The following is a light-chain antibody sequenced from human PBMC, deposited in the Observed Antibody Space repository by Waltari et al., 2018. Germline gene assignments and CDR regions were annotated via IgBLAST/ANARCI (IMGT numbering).Light chain of an antibody. CDR3: CSYAGSYILV. CDR2: DVT. V-gene: IGLV2-11*01. Sequence: QSALTQPRSVSGSPGQSVTISCTGPSSDVGYYKYVSWYQQYPGKAPKLIIYDVTERPSGVPDRFSGSKSGNTASLTISGLQAEDDADYFCCSYAGSYILVFGGGTKLTVL. CDR1: SSDVGYYKY. J-gene: IGLJ2*01.